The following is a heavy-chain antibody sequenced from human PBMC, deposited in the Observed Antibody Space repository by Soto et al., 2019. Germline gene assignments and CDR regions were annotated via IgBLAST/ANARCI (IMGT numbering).Heavy chain of an antibody. CDR2: INPNSGGT. Sequence: QVQLVQSGAEGKKPGASVKVSCKASGYTFTGYYMHGVRQAPGQGLEWMGWINPNSGGTNYEQKFQGWVTMTRDTSISTAYMELSRLRSDDTAVYYCARDGGYDSSGYYYDYWGQGTLVNVSS. CDR3: ARDGGYDSSGYYYDY. CDR1: GYTFTGYY. J-gene: IGHJ4*02. D-gene: IGHD3-22*01. V-gene: IGHV1-2*04.